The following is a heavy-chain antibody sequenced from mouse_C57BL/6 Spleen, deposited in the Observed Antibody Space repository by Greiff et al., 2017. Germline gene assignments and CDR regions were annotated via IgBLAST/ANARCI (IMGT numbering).Heavy chain of an antibody. CDR3: TRGDRDYAMDY. CDR1: GYTFTDYE. J-gene: IGHJ4*01. V-gene: IGHV1-15*01. CDR2: IDPETGGT. D-gene: IGHD2-14*01. Sequence: QVQLQQSGAELVRPGASVTLSCKASGYTFTDYEMHWVKQTPVHGLEWIGAIDPETGGTAYNQKFKGKAILTADKSSSTAYMELRSLTSEDSAVYYCTRGDRDYAMDYWGQGTSVTVSS.